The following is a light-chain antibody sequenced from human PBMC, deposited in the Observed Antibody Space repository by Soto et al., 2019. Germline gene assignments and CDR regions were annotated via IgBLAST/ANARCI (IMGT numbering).Light chain of an antibody. CDR1: QGIDNY. CDR2: AAS. CDR3: QQLSGYPLT. Sequence: IPLTQSPSSLSASVGDRVTITCRASQGIDNYLAWYQQKPGTAPKLLIYAASTLQSGVPSRFSGRGSGTDFTLTISSLQPEDFATYSCQQLSGYPLTFGQGTKVEIK. V-gene: IGKV1-9*01. J-gene: IGKJ1*01.